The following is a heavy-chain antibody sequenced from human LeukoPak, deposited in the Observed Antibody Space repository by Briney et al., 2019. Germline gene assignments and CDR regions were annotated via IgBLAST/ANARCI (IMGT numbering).Heavy chain of an antibody. CDR1: GFTFSSCA. CDR2: ISASGGNT. J-gene: IGHJ4*02. CDR3: AKPTLRYFDWSPIDY. D-gene: IGHD3-9*01. Sequence: GGSLRLSCAASGFTFSSCAMSWVRQAPGKGLEWVSTISASGGNTYYADSVKGRFTISRDNSKNTLYLQMNSLRAEDTAVYYCAKPTLRYFDWSPIDYWGQGTLVTVSS. V-gene: IGHV3-23*01.